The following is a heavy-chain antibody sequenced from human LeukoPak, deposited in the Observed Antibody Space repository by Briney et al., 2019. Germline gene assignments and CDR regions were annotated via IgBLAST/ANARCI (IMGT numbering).Heavy chain of an antibody. J-gene: IGHJ3*02. Sequence: GGSLRLSCVGSGFTFSNYLMNWVRQAPEKGLEWFSFISSTGGTIYYADAVKGRFTVSRDNAKNSLLLQMNSLRAEDTALYYCARGYSRAAFDIWGQGTMVTVSS. CDR2: ISSTGGTI. CDR3: ARGYSRAAFDI. D-gene: IGHD2-15*01. CDR1: GFTFSNYL. V-gene: IGHV3-48*01.